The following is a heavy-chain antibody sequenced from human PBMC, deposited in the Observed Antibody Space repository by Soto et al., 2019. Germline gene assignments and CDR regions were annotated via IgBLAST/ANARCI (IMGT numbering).Heavy chain of an antibody. V-gene: IGHV4-59*01. Sequence: SETLSLTCTVSGGSISDYYWSWIRQPPGKGLEWIGYVYYSGSTNYNPSLKSRVTISVDTSKNQFSLKLSSVTAADTAVYYCAREGLDYDFWSGYYTGTWFDPWGQGTLVTVSS. CDR2: VYYSGST. D-gene: IGHD3-3*01. CDR1: GGSISDYY. CDR3: AREGLDYDFWSGYYTGTWFDP. J-gene: IGHJ5*02.